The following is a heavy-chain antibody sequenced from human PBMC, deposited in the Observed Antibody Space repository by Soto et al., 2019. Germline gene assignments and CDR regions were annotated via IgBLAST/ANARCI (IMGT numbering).Heavy chain of an antibody. CDR1: GGSFSGYY. V-gene: IGHV4-34*01. D-gene: IGHD3-10*01. Sequence: KPSETLSLTCAVYGGSFSGYYWSWIRQPPGKGLEWIGEINHSGSTNYNPSLKSRVTISVDTSKNQFSLKLSSVTAADTAVYYCARGKVLWFGELLFDYWGQGTLVTVSS. J-gene: IGHJ4*02. CDR2: INHSGST. CDR3: ARGKVLWFGELLFDY.